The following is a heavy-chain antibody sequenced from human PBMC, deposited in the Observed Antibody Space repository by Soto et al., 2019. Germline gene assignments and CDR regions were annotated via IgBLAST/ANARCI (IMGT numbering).Heavy chain of an antibody. CDR2: ISSTTNYI. Sequence: GGSLRLSCAASGFIFTRYSMNWVRQAPGKGLEWVSSISSTTNYIYYGDSMKGRFTISRDNTKNSLYLEMNSLRAEDTAVYYCARESEDLTSNFDYWGQGTLVTVSS. CDR1: GFIFTRYS. CDR3: ARESEDLTSNFDY. J-gene: IGHJ4*02. V-gene: IGHV3-21*06.